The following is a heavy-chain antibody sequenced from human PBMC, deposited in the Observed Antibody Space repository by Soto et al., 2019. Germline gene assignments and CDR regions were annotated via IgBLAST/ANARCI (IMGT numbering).Heavy chain of an antibody. CDR3: AKGPHTNVGWPYYFES. CDR2: SSPRGDTI. J-gene: IGHJ4*02. D-gene: IGHD6-19*01. V-gene: IGHV3-48*02. CDR1: GFSLANYP. Sequence: SLTLSCVASGFSLANYPMNWVRQTPGKGLEWISYSSPRGDTIYYADSVEGRFTISRDNARNSLSLHMSSLRDEDSALYYCAKGPHTNVGWPYYFESWGQGDPVTVSS.